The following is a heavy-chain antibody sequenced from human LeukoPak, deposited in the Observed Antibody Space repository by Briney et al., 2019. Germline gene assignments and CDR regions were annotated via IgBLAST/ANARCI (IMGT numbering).Heavy chain of an antibody. CDR1: GFTFSSYS. Sequence: GGSLRLSCAASGFTFSSYSMNWVRQAPGKGLEWVSSISSSSSYIYYADSVKGRFTISRDNAKNSLYLQMNSLRAEDTAVYYCARVVRGGQRLPGDWFDPWGQGTLVTVSS. D-gene: IGHD6-25*01. J-gene: IGHJ5*02. CDR3: ARVVRGGQRLPGDWFDP. V-gene: IGHV3-21*01. CDR2: ISSSSSYI.